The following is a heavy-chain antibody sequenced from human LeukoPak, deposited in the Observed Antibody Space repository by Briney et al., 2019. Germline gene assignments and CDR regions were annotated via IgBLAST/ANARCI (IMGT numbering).Heavy chain of an antibody. V-gene: IGHV4-34*01. D-gene: IGHD2-2*01. CDR2: INHSGST. CDR3: ARCLLFSSTSCYDY. J-gene: IGHJ4*02. Sequence: AETLSHSCGVGGGAFSGYHGRWIPQPPGEGLEWVGEINHSGSTNDNPSLKSRVTISVGTSKNQFSLKLSSVTAADTAVYYCARCLLFSSTSCYDYWGQGTLVSVSS. CDR1: GGAFSGYH.